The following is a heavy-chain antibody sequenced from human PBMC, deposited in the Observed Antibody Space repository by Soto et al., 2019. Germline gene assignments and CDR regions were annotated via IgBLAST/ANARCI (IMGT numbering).Heavy chain of an antibody. CDR1: GFTFSSYA. CDR3: ASSPQTGSLEQLATPLVP. J-gene: IGHJ5*02. V-gene: IGHV3-30-3*01. CDR2: ISYDGSNK. D-gene: IGHD6-13*01. Sequence: GGSLRLSCAASGFTFSSYAMHWVRQAPGKGLEWVAVISYDGSNKYYADSVKGRFTISRDNSKNTLYLQMNSLRAEDTAVYYCASSPQTGSLEQLATPLVPWGQGTLVTVSS.